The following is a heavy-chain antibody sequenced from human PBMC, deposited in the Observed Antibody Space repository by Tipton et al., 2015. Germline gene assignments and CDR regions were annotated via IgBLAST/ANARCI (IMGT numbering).Heavy chain of an antibody. CDR1: GFTFSAYY. V-gene: IGHV3-11*06. CDR2: ISSASTYT. CDR3: ASVYGDYEAFDY. D-gene: IGHD4-17*01. J-gene: IGHJ4*02. Sequence: SLRLSCAASGFTFSAYYMTWIRLTPGKGLEWISYISSASTYTKYADSVKGRFTISRDNAKNSLYLQMNSLSAEDTAVYYCASVYGDYEAFDYWGQGTLVTVSS.